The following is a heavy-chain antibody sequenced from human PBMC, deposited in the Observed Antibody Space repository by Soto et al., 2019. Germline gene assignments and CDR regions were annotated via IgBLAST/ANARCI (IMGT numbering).Heavy chain of an antibody. CDR3: VGDHVVTAHYYGMDV. CDR2: LFYSGTT. D-gene: IGHD2-21*02. CDR1: GGSISNDGYY. J-gene: IGHJ6*02. Sequence: QVQLQESGPGLVKPSQTLSLICTVSGGSISNDGYYWSWIRQHPGKGLEWIGYLFYSGTTYYNPSLKSRISMSAVTYTNQVSLKLHSLTAAYTGVYYCVGDHVVTAHYYGMDVWGQGTPFTSSS. V-gene: IGHV4-31*03.